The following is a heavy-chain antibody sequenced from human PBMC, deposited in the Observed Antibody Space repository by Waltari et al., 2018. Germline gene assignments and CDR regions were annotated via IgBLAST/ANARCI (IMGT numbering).Heavy chain of an antibody. D-gene: IGHD4-17*01. CDR1: GYSISRGYY. CDR3: ASSMTTVTPDY. Sequence: QVQLQESGPGLVKPSETLSLTCAVSGYSISRGYYWGWIRQPPGKGLEWIGSIYHSGSTYYNPSLKSRVTISVDTSKNQFSLKLSSVTAADTAVYYCASSMTTVTPDYWGQGTLVTVSS. CDR2: IYHSGST. J-gene: IGHJ4*02. V-gene: IGHV4-38-2*01.